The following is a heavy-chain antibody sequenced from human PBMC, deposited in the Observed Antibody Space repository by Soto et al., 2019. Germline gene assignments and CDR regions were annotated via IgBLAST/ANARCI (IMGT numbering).Heavy chain of an antibody. CDR1: GFTFDEYA. CDR3: ARATQSYYDTSGYYSYVH. J-gene: IGHJ4*02. V-gene: IGHV3-20*04. Sequence: GGSLRLSCAASGFTFDEYALTWVRQAPGKGLEWVAGINWNGGSKGYAGSVKGRFTISRDNAKSSLYLQMNNLRAEDTAFYFCARATQSYYDTSGYYSYVHWGQGA. CDR2: INWNGGSK. D-gene: IGHD3-22*01.